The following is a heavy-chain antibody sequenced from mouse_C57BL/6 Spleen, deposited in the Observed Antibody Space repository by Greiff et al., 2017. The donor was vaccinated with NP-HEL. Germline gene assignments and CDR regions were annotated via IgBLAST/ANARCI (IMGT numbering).Heavy chain of an antibody. CDR3: ARLGLAWFAY. Sequence: QVQLQQPGAELVRPGTSVKLSCKASGYTFTSYWMHWVKQRPGQGLEWIGVIDPSDSYTNYNQKLKGKATLTVDTSSSAAYMQLSSLTSEDSAVYYCARLGLAWFAYWGQGTLVTVS. D-gene: IGHD2-14*01. V-gene: IGHV1-59*01. J-gene: IGHJ3*01. CDR2: IDPSDSYT. CDR1: GYTFTSYW.